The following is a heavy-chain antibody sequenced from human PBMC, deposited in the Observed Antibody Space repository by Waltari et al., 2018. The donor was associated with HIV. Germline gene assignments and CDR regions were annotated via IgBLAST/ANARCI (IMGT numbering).Heavy chain of an antibody. CDR1: GYSISSGYY. Sequence: QVQLQESGPGLVKPSETLSLTCTVSGYSISSGYYWGWIRQPPGKGLEWIGSIYHSGSTYYNPSLKSRVTISVDTSKNQFSLKLSSVTAADTAVYYCASTLGYCSSTSCVNFDYWGQGTLVTVSS. V-gene: IGHV4-38-2*02. CDR2: IYHSGST. D-gene: IGHD2-2*01. CDR3: ASTLGYCSSTSCVNFDY. J-gene: IGHJ4*02.